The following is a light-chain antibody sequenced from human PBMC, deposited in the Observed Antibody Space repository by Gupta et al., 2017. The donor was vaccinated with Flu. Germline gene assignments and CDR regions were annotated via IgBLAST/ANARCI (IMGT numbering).Light chain of an antibody. CDR1: QTISNY. Sequence: DVQMTQSPSSLSASIGDRVTITCRASQTISNYLHWYQQKPGQALMLLIYTASTLQSGVPSRFSGSGSGTDFTLTINSLQPEDFATYYCQQSDSTPPIFGRGTRVEIK. CDR2: TAS. V-gene: IGKV1-39*01. J-gene: IGKJ4*01. CDR3: QQSDSTPPI.